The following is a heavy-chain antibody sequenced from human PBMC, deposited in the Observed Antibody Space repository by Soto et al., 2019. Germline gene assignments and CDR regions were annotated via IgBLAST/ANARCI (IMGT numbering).Heavy chain of an antibody. J-gene: IGHJ6*02. D-gene: IGHD6-6*01. CDR1: GFTFSSYA. CDR2: ISYDGSNK. V-gene: IGHV3-30-3*01. CDR3: ARDPTDIAARVRYYYYYGMDV. Sequence: QVQLVESGGGVVQPGRSLRLSCAASGFTFSSYAMHWIRQAPGKGLELVAVISYDGSNKYYADSVKGRFTISRDNSKNTLYLQMNSLRAEDTAVYYCARDPTDIAARVRYYYYYGMDVWGQGTTVTVSS.